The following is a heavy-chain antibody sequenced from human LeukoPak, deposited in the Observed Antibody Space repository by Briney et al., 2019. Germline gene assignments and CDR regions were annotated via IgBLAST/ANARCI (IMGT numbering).Heavy chain of an antibody. V-gene: IGHV4-59*12. CDR2: IDYSGST. J-gene: IGHJ4*02. CDR1: GGSISGYY. CDR3: ARGPPPDLDY. Sequence: SETLSLTCAVSGGSISGYYWTWIRQPPGKGLEWIGYIDYSGSTNYNPSLKSRVTLSVDTSKNEFSLKLSSVTAADTAVYYCARGPPPDLDYWGRGTLVTVSS.